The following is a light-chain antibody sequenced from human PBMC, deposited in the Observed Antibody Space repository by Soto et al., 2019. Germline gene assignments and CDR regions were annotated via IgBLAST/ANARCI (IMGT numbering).Light chain of an antibody. CDR2: AAS. J-gene: IGKJ5*01. Sequence: EIVLTQSPGTLSLSPGKRATLSCRASQSFSGTYLAWYQQKPGQAPRLLIYAASTRATGIPDRFSGSGSGTDFTLTISRLEPEDFAVYYCQQYGSSPRITFGQGTRLEIK. CDR3: QQYGSSPRIT. CDR1: QSFSGTY. V-gene: IGKV3-20*01.